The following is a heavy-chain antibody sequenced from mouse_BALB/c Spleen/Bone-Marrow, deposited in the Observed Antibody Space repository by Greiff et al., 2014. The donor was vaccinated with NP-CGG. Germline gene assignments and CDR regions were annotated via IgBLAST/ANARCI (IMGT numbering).Heavy chain of an antibody. CDR2: ITYSGST. Sequence: VQLQQSGPGLVKPSQSLSLTCTVTDYSITSDYAWNWIRQFPGNKLEWMGYITYSGSTNYNPSLKSRISITRDTSKNQFFLQLNSVTAEDTATYYYARGIFIYSYGSRPAWFAYWGQGTLVTVSA. V-gene: IGHV3-2*02. J-gene: IGHJ3*01. CDR3: ARGIFIYSYGSRPAWFAY. CDR1: DYSITSDYA. D-gene: IGHD1-1*01.